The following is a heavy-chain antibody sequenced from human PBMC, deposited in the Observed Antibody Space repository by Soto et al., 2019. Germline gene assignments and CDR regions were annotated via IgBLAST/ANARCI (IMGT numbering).Heavy chain of an antibody. Sequence: GASVKFSCKASGYTFTSYGISWVRQAPGQGLEWMGWISAYNGNTNYAQKFQGRVTMTRDTSLSTVYMTLTRLTSDDTAVYYCARDLAKGGGSAGFDYWGQGTLVTVSS. CDR3: ARDLAKGGGSAGFDY. D-gene: IGHD1-26*01. CDR2: ISAYNGNT. CDR1: GYTFTSYG. V-gene: IGHV1-18*04. J-gene: IGHJ4*02.